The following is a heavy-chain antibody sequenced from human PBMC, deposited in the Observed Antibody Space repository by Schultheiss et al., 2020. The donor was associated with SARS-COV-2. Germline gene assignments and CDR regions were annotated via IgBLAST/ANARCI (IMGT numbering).Heavy chain of an antibody. V-gene: IGHV3-33*01. CDR3: ARDGEGSTDGYYFDN. Sequence: GESLKISCAASGFSFSRYGMHWVRQAPGKGLEWVAVIWYDGSDQNYGDSVKGRFTISRDNSKNTLYLQMNSLRAEDTAVYYCARDGEGSTDGYYFDNWGQGTLVTVSS. D-gene: IGHD5-24*01. J-gene: IGHJ4*02. CDR2: IWYDGSDQ. CDR1: GFSFSRYG.